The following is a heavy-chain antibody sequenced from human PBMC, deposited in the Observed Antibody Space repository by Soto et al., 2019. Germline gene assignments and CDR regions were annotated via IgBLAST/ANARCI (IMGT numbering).Heavy chain of an antibody. V-gene: IGHV3-48*03. CDR1: GFTFNDFE. CDR3: AIGFGRFNY. J-gene: IGHJ4*02. Sequence: EVQLLESGGGLVQPGGSLRLSCGVSGFTFNDFEMNWVRQAPGKGLEWLAYIDGSGTTKKYADSVRGRFTISRDNPNNSLFLKMSSRRAADTAIYYCAIGFGRFNYWGQGPLVSVSS. D-gene: IGHD3-10*01. CDR2: IDGSGTTK.